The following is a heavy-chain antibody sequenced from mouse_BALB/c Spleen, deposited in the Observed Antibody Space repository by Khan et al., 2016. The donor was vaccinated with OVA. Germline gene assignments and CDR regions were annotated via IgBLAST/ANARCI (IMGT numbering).Heavy chain of an antibody. J-gene: IGHJ2*01. CDR1: GYSFSSYS. CDR3: TRHRGYYGWNRFFDY. D-gene: IGHD1-1*01. Sequence: VQLIESGAGLARPGGSLKISCAASGYSFSSYSMHWVRQTPGKGLEWVATISSGSSYTYYHDSVKGKFTFTGDNAKNTLYMQLSSLKSEDTAMYYCTRHRGYYGWNRFFDYWGQGTTLTVSS. CDR2: ISSGSSYT. V-gene: IGHV5-6-4*01.